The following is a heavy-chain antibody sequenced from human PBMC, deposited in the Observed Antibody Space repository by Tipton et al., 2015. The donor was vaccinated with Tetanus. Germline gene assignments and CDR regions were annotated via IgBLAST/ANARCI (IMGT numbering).Heavy chain of an antibody. CDR2: IYGDGDI. D-gene: IGHD6-19*01. CDR3: AGWTTYGSGRYIDY. J-gene: IGHJ4*01. CDR1: GFTVSNNH. V-gene: IGHV3-53*01. Sequence: GSLRLSCAASGFTVSNNHMSWVRQALGKGLEWVSIIYGDGDISYADSVKGRFTISRDNSKNTLFLQMNSLRVEDTAVYYCAGWTTYGSGRYIDYWGHGTLVTVSS.